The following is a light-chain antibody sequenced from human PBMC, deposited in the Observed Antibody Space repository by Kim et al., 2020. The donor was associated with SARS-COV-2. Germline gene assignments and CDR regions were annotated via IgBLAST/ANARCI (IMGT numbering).Light chain of an antibody. CDR1: QIIRNY. V-gene: IGKV1-39*01. J-gene: IGKJ1*01. Sequence: SESVGTEVTITGRASQIIRNYLNWYQQKPGKAPKLLIYAASSLQSGVPSRFSGSGSGTDFTLTISNLQPEDFATYYCQQSYSTWTFGQGTKVDIK. CDR2: AAS. CDR3: QQSYSTWT.